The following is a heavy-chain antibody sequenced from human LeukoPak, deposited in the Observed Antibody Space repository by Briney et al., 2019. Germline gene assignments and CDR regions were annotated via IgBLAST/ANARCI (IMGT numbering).Heavy chain of an antibody. D-gene: IGHD1-26*01. CDR1: GFTFSSYS. Sequence: GGSLRLSCAASGFTFSSYSMNWVRQAPGKGLEWVSAISSGSDYIYYADSLKGRFTISRDSAKNSVYLQMNSLRAEDTAVYYCARGGSYNRYFDYWGQGTLVTVSS. CDR3: ARGGSYNRYFDY. J-gene: IGHJ4*02. V-gene: IGHV3-21*01. CDR2: ISSGSDYI.